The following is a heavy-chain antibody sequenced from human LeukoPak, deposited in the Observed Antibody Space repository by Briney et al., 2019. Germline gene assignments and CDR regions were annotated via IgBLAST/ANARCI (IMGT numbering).Heavy chain of an antibody. CDR2: ISSSSSYI. CDR3: ASTAGGSYLYNWFDP. Sequence: GGSLRLSCAASGFTFSSYSMNWVRQAPGKGLEWVSSISSSSSYIYYAASVKGRFTISRDTAKNSLHLQMNSRRAKDTAVYYGASTAGGSYLYNWFDPWGQGTLVTVSS. CDR1: GFTFSSYS. J-gene: IGHJ5*02. D-gene: IGHD1-26*01. V-gene: IGHV3-21*01.